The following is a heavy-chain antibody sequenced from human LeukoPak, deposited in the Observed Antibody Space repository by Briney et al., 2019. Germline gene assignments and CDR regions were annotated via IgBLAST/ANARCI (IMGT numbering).Heavy chain of an antibody. CDR2: IHTSGST. D-gene: IGHD6-6*01. Sequence: SETLSLTCTVSGGSISSSSYYWGWIRQPPGKGLEWIGRIHTSGSTNYNPSLKSRVTMSVDTSKNQFSLNLSSVTAAGTAMYYCAREFSGTSIAARVFDSWGQGTLVTVSS. V-gene: IGHV4-39*07. CDR3: AREFSGTSIAARVFDS. J-gene: IGHJ4*02. CDR1: GGSISSSSYY.